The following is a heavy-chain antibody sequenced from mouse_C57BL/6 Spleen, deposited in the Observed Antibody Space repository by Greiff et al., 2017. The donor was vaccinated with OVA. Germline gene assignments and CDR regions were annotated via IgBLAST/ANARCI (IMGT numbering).Heavy chain of an antibody. CDR2: ISSGGDYI. J-gene: IGHJ2*01. D-gene: IGHD3-1*01. V-gene: IGHV5-9-1*02. CDR1: GFTFSSYA. CDR3: TRGPYLGDY. Sequence: DVMLVESGEGLVKPGGSLKLSCAASGFTFSSYAMSWVRQTPEKRLEWVAYISSGGDYIYYIDTVKGRFTISRDNARNTLYLQMSSLKSEDTAMYYCTRGPYLGDYWGQGTTLTVSS.